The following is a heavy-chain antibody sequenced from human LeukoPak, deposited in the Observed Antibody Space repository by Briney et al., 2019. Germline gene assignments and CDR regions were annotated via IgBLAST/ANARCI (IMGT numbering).Heavy chain of an antibody. CDR3: ARDLQNAWEP. CDR2: IWYDGSNK. CDR1: GFTFSSYG. J-gene: IGHJ5*02. D-gene: IGHD1-26*01. Sequence: PGGSLRLSCAASGFTFSSYGMHWVRQAPGEGLEWVAVIWYDGSNKYYADSVKGRFTISRDNSKNTLYLQMNSLRAEDTAVYYCARDLQNAWEPWGQGTLVTVSS. V-gene: IGHV3-33*01.